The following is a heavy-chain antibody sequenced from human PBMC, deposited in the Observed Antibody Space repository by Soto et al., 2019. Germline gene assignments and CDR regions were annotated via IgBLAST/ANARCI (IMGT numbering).Heavy chain of an antibody. CDR3: ARAAGYSYGEDDAFDI. J-gene: IGHJ3*02. Sequence: QVQLVQSGAEVKKPGSSVKVSCKASGGTFSSYAISWVRQAPGQGLEWMGGIIPIFGTANYAQKFQGRVTITRDTSASTAYMELSSLRSEDTAVYYCARAAGYSYGEDDAFDIWGQGTMVTVSS. V-gene: IGHV1-69*06. CDR2: IIPIFGTA. CDR1: GGTFSSYA. D-gene: IGHD5-18*01.